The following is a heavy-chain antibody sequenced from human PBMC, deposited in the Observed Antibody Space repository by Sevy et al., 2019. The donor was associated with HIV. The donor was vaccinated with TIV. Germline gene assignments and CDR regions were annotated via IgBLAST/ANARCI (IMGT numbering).Heavy chain of an antibody. V-gene: IGHV3-15*01. CDR1: GLTFSSAW. Sequence: GGSLRLSCAASGLTFSSAWMSWVRQAPGKGLEWVGRIKSKIDGGAIDYAAPVKGRLRISGEDSKNTLYLQMNSLKTEDTAVYYCITDPGYRGYDEEVINYYYYGMDVWGQGTTVTVSS. J-gene: IGHJ6*02. D-gene: IGHD5-12*01. CDR2: IKSKIDGGAI. CDR3: ITDPGYRGYDEEVINYYYYGMDV.